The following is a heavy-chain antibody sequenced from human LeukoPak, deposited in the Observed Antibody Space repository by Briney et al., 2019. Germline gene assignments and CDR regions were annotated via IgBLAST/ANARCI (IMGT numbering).Heavy chain of an antibody. D-gene: IGHD6-19*01. J-gene: IGHJ4*02. CDR2: VHNVGST. Sequence: SETLSLTCTVSGVSTTNGIYYWAWIRQPPGKGLEWIGSVHNVGSTYYNLSLRSRVTMSIDTSKNQFSLRLNSVTAADTAVYYCARHAEYNSGWHFYLDHWCQGILVTVSS. CDR3: ARHAEYNSGWHFYLDH. V-gene: IGHV4-39*01. CDR1: GVSTTNGIYY.